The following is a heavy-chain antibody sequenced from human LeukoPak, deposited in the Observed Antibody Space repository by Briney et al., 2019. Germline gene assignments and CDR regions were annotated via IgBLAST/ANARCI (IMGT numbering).Heavy chain of an antibody. CDR2: IYYSGST. J-gene: IGHJ3*01. Sequence: SETLSLTCTVSGGSISSSSYYWGWIRQPPGKGLEWIGIIYYSGSTYYNPSLKSRVIVAMEKSKKQFSLVMRSVTAADTAVYYCARFSRITWGDWGDAFDVWGQGATVIVSS. CDR3: ARFSRITWGDWGDAFDV. D-gene: IGHD2-21*02. V-gene: IGHV4-39*07. CDR1: GGSISSSSYY.